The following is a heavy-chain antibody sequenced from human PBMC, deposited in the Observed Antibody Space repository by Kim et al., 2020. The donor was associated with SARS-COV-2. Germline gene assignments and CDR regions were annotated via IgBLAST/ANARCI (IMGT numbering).Heavy chain of an antibody. CDR1: GFTFSSYA. Sequence: GGSLRLSCAASGFTFSSYAMSWVRQAPGKGLEWVSAISGSGGSTYYADSVKGRFTISRDNSKNTLYLQMNSLRAEDTAVYYCAKGLTSAFWGSYRLFDCWGQGTLVTVSS. J-gene: IGHJ4*02. V-gene: IGHV3-23*01. CDR3: AKGLTSAFWGSYRLFDC. D-gene: IGHD3-16*02. CDR2: ISGSGGST.